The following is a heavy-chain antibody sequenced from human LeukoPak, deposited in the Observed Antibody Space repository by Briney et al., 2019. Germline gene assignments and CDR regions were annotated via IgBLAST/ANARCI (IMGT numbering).Heavy chain of an antibody. V-gene: IGHV4-34*01. Sequence: SETLSLTCAVYGGSFSGYYWSWIRQPPGKGLEWIGNIYYTGNTYYNSSLKSRVTISLDTSKNQFSLKLSSVTAADTAVYYCARDAHNWFDPWGQGTLVTVSS. J-gene: IGHJ5*02. CDR3: ARDAHNWFDP. CDR1: GGSFSGYY. CDR2: IYYTGNT.